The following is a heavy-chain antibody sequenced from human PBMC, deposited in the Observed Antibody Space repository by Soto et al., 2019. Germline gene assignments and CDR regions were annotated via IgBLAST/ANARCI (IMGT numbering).Heavy chain of an antibody. CDR2: ISGSGAST. Sequence: GGSLRLSSSSSVFTLIIYAMTWFRRAPGKGLGWVSAISGSGASTYYADSGKDPLTLFTGKSTNTLYLQMSSLRGARTAVYDRAKAQGLSPPYYDFWSGYYTGFGSWGQGTLVTVSS. D-gene: IGHD3-3*01. CDR1: VFTLIIYA. V-gene: IGHV3-23*01. J-gene: IGHJ5*01. CDR3: AKAQGLSPPYYDFWSGYYTGFGS.